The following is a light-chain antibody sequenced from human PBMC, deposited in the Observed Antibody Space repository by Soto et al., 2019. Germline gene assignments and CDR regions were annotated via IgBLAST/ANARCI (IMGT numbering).Light chain of an antibody. Sequence: QSVLTQPASVSGSPGQSITISCTGTSSDLAIYNYVSWYQQQPGKAPKLMIYQVTNRPSGVSKRFSGSRSGNTASLTISGLQAEDEADYYCSSYTDSSNYVFGTGTRSPS. V-gene: IGLV2-14*01. J-gene: IGLJ1*01. CDR2: QVT. CDR3: SSYTDSSNYV. CDR1: SSDLAIYNY.